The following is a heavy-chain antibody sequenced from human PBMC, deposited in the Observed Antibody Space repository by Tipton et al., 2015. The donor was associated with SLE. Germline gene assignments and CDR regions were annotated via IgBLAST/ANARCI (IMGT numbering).Heavy chain of an antibody. CDR1: GGSIGSSSYY. CDR2: IYYSGNT. CDR3: ARATDWNLSPDV. D-gene: IGHD1-7*01. J-gene: IGHJ6*04. Sequence: TLSLTCTVSGGSIGSSSYYWGWIRQPPGKGLEWIGYIYYSGNTYYNPSLGSRLTISVDTSKDQFSLRLTSVTAADTAVYYCARATDWNLSPDVWGKGTTVTVSS. V-gene: IGHV4-31*03.